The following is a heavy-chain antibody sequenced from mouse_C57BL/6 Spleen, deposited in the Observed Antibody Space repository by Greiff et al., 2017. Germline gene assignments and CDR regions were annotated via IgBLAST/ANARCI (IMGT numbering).Heavy chain of an antibody. Sequence: VQLQQSGAELVRPGASVTLSCKASGYTFTDYEMHWVKQTPVHGLEWIGAIDPETGGTAYNQKFKGKAILTADKSSSTAYMELRSLTSEDSAVYYCTRGKVGPFDYWGQGTTLTVSS. V-gene: IGHV1-15*01. CDR1: GYTFTDYE. CDR2: IDPETGGT. J-gene: IGHJ2*01. CDR3: TRGKVGPFDY. D-gene: IGHD4-1*01.